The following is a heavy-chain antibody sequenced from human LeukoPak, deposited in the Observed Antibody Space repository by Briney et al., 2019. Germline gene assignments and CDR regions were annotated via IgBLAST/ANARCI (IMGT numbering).Heavy chain of an antibody. J-gene: IGHJ4*02. V-gene: IGHV4-31*03. CDR1: GDSIDSGGYY. D-gene: IGHD3-10*01. Sequence: SQTLSLTCTVSGDSIDSGGYYWSWIRQHPGTDLEWIGHMYHSGNAYYNPSLESRVTISMDTSKNQFSLKLTSVTAADTAVYFCARVGFGEANPCDYWGQGTPVTVSS. CDR3: ARVGFGEANPCDY. CDR2: MYHSGNA.